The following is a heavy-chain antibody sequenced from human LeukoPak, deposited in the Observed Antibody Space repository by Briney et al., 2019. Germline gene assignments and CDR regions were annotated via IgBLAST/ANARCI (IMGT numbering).Heavy chain of an antibody. D-gene: IGHD6-19*01. CDR3: ARVAVTATGALDL. V-gene: IGHV3-74*01. CDR1: GFTLSTYW. CDR2: IRTDGSSI. J-gene: IGHJ3*01. Sequence: PGGSLRLSCAASGFTLSTYWMHWVRQAPGKGLVWVSRIRTDGSSIFYADSVKGRFTISRDNAKNTLYLQMNSLRAEDTSVYYCARVAVTATGALDLWGQGTKVTVSS.